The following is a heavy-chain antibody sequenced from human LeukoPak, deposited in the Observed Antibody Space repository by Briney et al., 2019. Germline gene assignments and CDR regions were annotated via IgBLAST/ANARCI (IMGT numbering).Heavy chain of an antibody. CDR2: IKQDGSEK. CDR3: VSRRCSISACYAASLNCFDY. J-gene: IGHJ4*02. CDR1: GLTVSMYW. Sequence: PGGSLRLSCEVSGLTVSMYWLTWVRQAPGKGLEWVANIKQDGSEKNYVESVEGRFTISRDNTKNSLYLQMNSLRDEDTAVYHCVSRRCSISACYAASLNCFDYWGQGTRVTVSS. D-gene: IGHD2-2*01. V-gene: IGHV3-7*03.